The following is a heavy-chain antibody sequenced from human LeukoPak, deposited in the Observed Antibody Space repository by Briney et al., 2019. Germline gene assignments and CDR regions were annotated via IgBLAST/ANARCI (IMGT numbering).Heavy chain of an antibody. CDR3: ARGKHPRMWPVYCNGGSCYSYRPRGFDP. CDR2: ISHSGST. V-gene: IGHV4-34*01. D-gene: IGHD2-15*01. J-gene: IGHJ5*02. CDR1: GFTFSSYS. Sequence: GSLRLSCTASGFTFSSYSLNWVRQAPGKGLEWNGEISHSGSTNYNPSLKSRVTISVDTSKNQFSLKLSSVTAADTAVYYCARGKHPRMWPVYCNGGSCYSYRPRGFDPWGQGTLVTVSS.